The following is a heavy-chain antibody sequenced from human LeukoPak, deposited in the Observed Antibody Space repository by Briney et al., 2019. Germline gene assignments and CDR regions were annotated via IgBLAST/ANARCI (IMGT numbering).Heavy chain of an antibody. CDR3: ARNLAAAGRGEAFDI. V-gene: IGHV4-4*07. D-gene: IGHD6-13*01. CDR1: GGSISSYY. Sequence: SETLSLTCTVSGGSISSYYWSWIRQPAGKGLEWIGRIYTSGSTNYNPSLKSRVTMSVDTSKNQFSLKLSSVTAADTAVYYCARNLAAAGRGEAFDIWGQGTMVTVSS. J-gene: IGHJ3*02. CDR2: IYTSGST.